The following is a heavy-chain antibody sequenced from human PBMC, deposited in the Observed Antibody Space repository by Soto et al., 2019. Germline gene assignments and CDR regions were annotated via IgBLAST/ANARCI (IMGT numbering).Heavy chain of an antibody. CDR3: ARDTYSGYDFGL. CDR1: GASVAGGSYH. CDR2: IPSRGRP. D-gene: IGHD5-12*01. Sequence: QVQLRESGPGLVKPSQTLSLTCSVSGASVAGGSYHWSWVRQPPGKGLKWIGYIPSRGRPFYNPSLTSRGTISADTSKNQLSLQLTSVTAADTAVYYCARDTYSGYDFGLWGQGTLVTVSS. J-gene: IGHJ5*02. V-gene: IGHV4-30-4*01.